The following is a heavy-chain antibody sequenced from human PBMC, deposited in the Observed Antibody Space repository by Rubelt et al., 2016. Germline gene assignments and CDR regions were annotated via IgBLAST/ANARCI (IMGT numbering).Heavy chain of an antibody. D-gene: IGHD6-13*01. Sequence: VQLQQWGAGLWKPSETLSLTCAVYGGSFSGYYWNWIRQPPGKELEWIGEINHSGSTTYNPSLKSRVTMSVDPSENQFYLKLNVVTAADTAVYYCARSGQTSWYGAHYFASWGQGTLVTVSS. CDR3: ARSGQTSWYGAHYFAS. CDR1: GGSFSGYY. J-gene: IGHJ4*02. CDR2: INHSGST. V-gene: IGHV4-34*02.